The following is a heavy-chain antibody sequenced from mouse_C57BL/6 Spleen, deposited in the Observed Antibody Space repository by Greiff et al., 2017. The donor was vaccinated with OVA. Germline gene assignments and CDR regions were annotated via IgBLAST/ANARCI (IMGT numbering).Heavy chain of an antibody. CDR1: GYTFTDYY. Sequence: EVQLQQSGPELVKPGASVQISCKASGYTFTDYYMNWVKQSHGKSLEWIGDINPNNGGTSYNQKFKGKATLTVDKSSSTAYMELRSLTSEDSAVYYCAVAVVAYYFDYWGQGTTLTVSS. D-gene: IGHD1-1*01. CDR3: AVAVVAYYFDY. CDR2: INPNNGGT. V-gene: IGHV1-26*01. J-gene: IGHJ2*01.